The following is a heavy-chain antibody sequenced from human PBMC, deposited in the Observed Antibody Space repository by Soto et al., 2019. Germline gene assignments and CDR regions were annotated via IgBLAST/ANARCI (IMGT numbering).Heavy chain of an antibody. Sequence: SVTLSLTCTVPGASIGSGDYFWSWIRRHPGKGLEWIGHIYNSGSTYYNPSLKSRVTISVDTSKNQFSLKLNSVTAADTAVYYCARVSYSSYHQYYYSGMDALGQGDTLTVSS. CDR3: ARVSYSSYHQYYYSGMDA. CDR1: GASIGSGDYF. J-gene: IGHJ6*02. CDR2: IYNSGST. V-gene: IGHV4-31*03. D-gene: IGHD6-6*01.